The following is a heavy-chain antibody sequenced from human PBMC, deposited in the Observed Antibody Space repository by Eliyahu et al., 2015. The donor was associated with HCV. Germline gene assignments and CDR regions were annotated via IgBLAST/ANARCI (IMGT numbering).Heavy chain of an antibody. CDR1: GFTFSDXY. D-gene: IGHD3-10*01. Sequence: QVQLVESGGDLVKPGGSLRLSCAASGFTFSDXYLSWLRQXPGKGLEWVSYSSSGGSTIYYADSVKGRFTISRDNARNSLYLQMNSLRAEDTAIYYCARRRDFFDYWGQGTLVTVSS. CDR3: ARRRDFFDY. J-gene: IGHJ4*02. V-gene: IGHV3-11*01. CDR2: SSSGGSTI.